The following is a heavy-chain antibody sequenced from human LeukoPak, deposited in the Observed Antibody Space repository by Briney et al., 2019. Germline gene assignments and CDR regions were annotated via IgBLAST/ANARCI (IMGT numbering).Heavy chain of an antibody. D-gene: IGHD3-22*01. CDR3: ARDLYYDSSNYYYGGVLENCFDP. CDR1: GYTFTSYG. V-gene: IGHV1-18*01. Sequence: GASVKVSCKASGYTFTSYGITWVRQAPGQGLEWMGWISAYNGDTNYAQKLQDRVTMTTDTSTSTAHMELRSLRSDDTAVYYCARDLYYDSSNYYYGGVLENCFDPWGQGTLVTVSS. CDR2: ISAYNGDT. J-gene: IGHJ5*02.